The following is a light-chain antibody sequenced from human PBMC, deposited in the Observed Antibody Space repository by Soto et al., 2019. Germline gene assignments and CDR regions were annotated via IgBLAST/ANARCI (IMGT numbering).Light chain of an antibody. CDR2: GVS. V-gene: IGLV2-14*01. J-gene: IGLJ3*02. CDR1: SSDVGGYNY. Sequence: QSALTQPASVSGSPGQSITISCTGTSSDVGGYNYVSWYQQHPGKVPKLMIYGVSNRPSGVSNRFSGSKSSNTASLTISGLQAEYEADYYCSSYSSSSILVFGGGTQLTVL. CDR3: SSYSSSSILV.